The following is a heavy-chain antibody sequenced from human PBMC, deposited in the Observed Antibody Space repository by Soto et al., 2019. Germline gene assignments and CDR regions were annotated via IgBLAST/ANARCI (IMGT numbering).Heavy chain of an antibody. D-gene: IGHD1-1*01. CDR2: IDWDDDK. Sequence: FGPTLVSPPQTLPLTCTFAGFSLITSGMRVSPISQPPGKALEWLARIDWDDDKYYRTSLKSRLTISKDTSKNQVVLTVTNMDPVDTATYYCAKTGTDGSWFDPWGQGTMVTVSS. CDR3: AKTGTDGSWFDP. CDR1: GFSLITSGMR. V-gene: IGHV2-70*04. J-gene: IGHJ5*02.